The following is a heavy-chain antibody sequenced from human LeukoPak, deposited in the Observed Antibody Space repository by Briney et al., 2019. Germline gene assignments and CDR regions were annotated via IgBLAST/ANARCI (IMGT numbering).Heavy chain of an antibody. V-gene: IGHV4-61*02. CDR1: GGSISSGSYY. CDR3: ARHPLYCSSTSCPKGGENWFDP. D-gene: IGHD2-2*01. CDR2: IYTSGTT. Sequence: SETLSLTCTVSGGSISSGSYYWTWIRQPAGKLLEGIGRIYTSGTTNYNPSLKSRVTISVDTSKNQFSLKLSSVTAADTAVYYCARHPLYCSSTSCPKGGENWFDPWGQGTLVTVSS. J-gene: IGHJ5*02.